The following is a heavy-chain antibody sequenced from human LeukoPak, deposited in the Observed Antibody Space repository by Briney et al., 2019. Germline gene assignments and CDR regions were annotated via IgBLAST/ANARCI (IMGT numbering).Heavy chain of an antibody. Sequence: SQTLSLTCAISGDSVSSNSAAWNWIGQSPSRGLEWLGRTYYRSKWYNDYPVFMKSRITVNPDTPKNQFSLQLKSVTPEDTAVYYCVRDSGYGLDAFDIWGQGTKVTVSS. V-gene: IGHV6-1*01. CDR1: GDSVSSNSAA. D-gene: IGHD5-12*01. J-gene: IGHJ3*02. CDR2: TYYRSKWYN. CDR3: VRDSGYGLDAFDI.